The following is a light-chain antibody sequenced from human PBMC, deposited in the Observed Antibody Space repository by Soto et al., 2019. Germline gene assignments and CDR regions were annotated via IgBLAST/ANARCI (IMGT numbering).Light chain of an antibody. CDR2: DDG. CDR3: LVWDSTGDQNWV. CDR1: NIESKS. J-gene: IGLJ3*02. Sequence: SYELTQPPSVSVAPGQTARITCGGSNIESKSVHWFQQKPGQAPVLVVYDDGDRPSGVPERFSGSNSGNTDTLTISSVEAGDEADYYCLVWDSTGDQNWVFGGGTKLTVL. V-gene: IGLV3-21*02.